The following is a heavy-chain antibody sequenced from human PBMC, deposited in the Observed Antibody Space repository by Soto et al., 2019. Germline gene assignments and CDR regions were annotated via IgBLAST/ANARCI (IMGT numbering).Heavy chain of an antibody. D-gene: IGHD2-2*02. Sequence: QVQLVQSGAEVKTPGSSLKVSCKVAGSRFSNYVISWVRHAPGHGLEWLGRNIPSFNSTKYAQNFQGRVTITADKSTSTASLELSSLRSDDTAVYYCAREGRGNKAGYNGLVSLGYWGQGTLVTVSS. CDR2: NIPSFNST. CDR3: AREGRGNKAGYNGLVSLGY. V-gene: IGHV1-69*06. CDR1: GSRFSNYV. J-gene: IGHJ4*02.